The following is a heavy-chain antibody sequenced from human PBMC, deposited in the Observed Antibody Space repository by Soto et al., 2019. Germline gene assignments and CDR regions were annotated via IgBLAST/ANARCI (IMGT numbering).Heavy chain of an antibody. CDR3: ARVLGSTYYYDSSGYEDY. CDR2: ISAYNGNT. D-gene: IGHD3-22*01. V-gene: IGHV1-18*01. Sequence: QVQLVQSGAEVKKPGASVKVSCKASGYTFTSYGISWVRQAPGQGLEWMGWISAYNGNTNYAQKLQGRVTMTTDTSTSTAYMELRSLGSDDTAVYYCARVLGSTYYYDSSGYEDYWGQGTLVAVSS. J-gene: IGHJ4*02. CDR1: GYTFTSYG.